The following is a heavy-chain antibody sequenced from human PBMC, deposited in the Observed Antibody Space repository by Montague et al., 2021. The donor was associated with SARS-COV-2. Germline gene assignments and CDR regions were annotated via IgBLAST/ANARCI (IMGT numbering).Heavy chain of an antibody. J-gene: IGHJ6*02. V-gene: IGHV4-59*01. CDR1: GGSISNYY. CDR3: ARGGGYYNYGLDV. D-gene: IGHD3-22*01. CDR2: IYYSGST. Sequence: SETRSLICTVSGGSISNYYWSWIRQPPGRGLEWIGYIYYSGSTDYSPSLKSRVTISLDTSKNQFSLKVTSVTAADTAVYYCARGGGYYNYGLDVWGPGTTVTVSS.